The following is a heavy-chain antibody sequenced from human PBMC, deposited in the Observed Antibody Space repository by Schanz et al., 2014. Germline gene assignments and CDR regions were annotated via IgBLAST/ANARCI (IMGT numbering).Heavy chain of an antibody. Sequence: VQVVESGGGVVQPGRSLRLSCAASGFGFDDYAMSWVRQAPGKGLEWVSGISGSGGSTYDADSVKGRFTISRDNSKNTLYLQMNSLRAEDTAVYYCAKDHAGSDILTALGNWGQGTLVTVSS. CDR1: GFGFDDYA. V-gene: IGHV3-23*04. CDR3: AKDHAGSDILTALGN. D-gene: IGHD3-9*01. J-gene: IGHJ4*02. CDR2: ISGSGGST.